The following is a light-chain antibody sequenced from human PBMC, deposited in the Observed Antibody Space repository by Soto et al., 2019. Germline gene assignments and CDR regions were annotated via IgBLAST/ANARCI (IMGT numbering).Light chain of an antibody. J-gene: IGKJ1*01. Sequence: EIVLTQSPGTLSLSPGERATLSRRASQSVSSSYLAWYQQKPGQAPRLLIYGASSRATGIPHRFSGSGSGTDFTLTISRLEPEDFAVYYCQQYGSSPTFGQGTKVDIK. V-gene: IGKV3-20*01. CDR1: QSVSSSY. CDR2: GAS. CDR3: QQYGSSPT.